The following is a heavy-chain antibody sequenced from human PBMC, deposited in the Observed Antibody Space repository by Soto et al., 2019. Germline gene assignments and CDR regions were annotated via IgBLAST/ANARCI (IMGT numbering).Heavy chain of an antibody. Sequence: SVKVSCKASGGTFSSYAISWVRQAPGQGLEWMGGIIPIFGTANYAQKFQGRVTITADKSTSTAYMELSSLRSEDTAVYYCARLYSSGWRPSKYYFDYWGQGTLVTVSS. CDR3: ARLYSSGWRPSKYYFDY. V-gene: IGHV1-69*06. CDR1: GGTFSSYA. CDR2: IIPIFGTA. J-gene: IGHJ4*02. D-gene: IGHD6-19*01.